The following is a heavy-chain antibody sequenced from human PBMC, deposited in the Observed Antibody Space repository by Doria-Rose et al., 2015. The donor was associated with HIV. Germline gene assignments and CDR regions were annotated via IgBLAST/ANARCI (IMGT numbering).Heavy chain of an antibody. V-gene: IGHV4-34*01. D-gene: IGHD3-16*01. CDR1: GGSLSGFY. CDR3: VRGWGRWFNN. CDR2: FNPSGGT. Sequence: QVQLQQWDAGLLKPSETLSLTCAVYGGSLSGFYWSWVRQPPGKGLEWIGEFNPSGGTNYNTPLKSRVTISVDTSKNQFSLKLTSVTAADTAVYYRVRGWGRWFNNRGQGTLVTVSS. J-gene: IGHJ4*02.